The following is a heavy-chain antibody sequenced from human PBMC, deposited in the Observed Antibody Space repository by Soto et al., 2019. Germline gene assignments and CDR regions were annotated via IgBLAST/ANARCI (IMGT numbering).Heavy chain of an antibody. V-gene: IGHV3-7*01. J-gene: IGHJ4*02. CDR3: VRDWVEAGLYLDH. Sequence: EVLLVESGGGLVQPGGSLTLSCAASGFTFRSYWMIWVRQAPGKGLEWVANINQDGSEKYYVDSVKGRFTISRDNAENSLFLQVNRLGAEDTAVYYCVRDWVEAGLYLDHWGQGTLLTVSS. D-gene: IGHD6-19*01. CDR1: GFTFRSYW. CDR2: INQDGSEK.